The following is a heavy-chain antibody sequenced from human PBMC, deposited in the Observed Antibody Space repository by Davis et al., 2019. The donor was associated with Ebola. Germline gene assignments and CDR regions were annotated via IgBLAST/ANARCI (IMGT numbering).Heavy chain of an antibody. CDR1: GYTFTSYG. CDR2: IIPMFGTP. Sequence: SVKVSCKASGYTFTSYGISWVRQAPGQGLEWMGGIIPMFGTPNYAQKFHGRVTITADKSTTTSYLELSSLRSEDTAVYYCARDLRWLQSEGDAFDIWGQGTMVTVSS. D-gene: IGHD5-24*01. CDR3: ARDLRWLQSEGDAFDI. J-gene: IGHJ3*02. V-gene: IGHV1-69*06.